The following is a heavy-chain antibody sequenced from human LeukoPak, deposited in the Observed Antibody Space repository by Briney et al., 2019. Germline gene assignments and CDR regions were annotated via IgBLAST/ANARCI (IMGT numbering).Heavy chain of an antibody. CDR2: FSFRGST. Sequence: SETLSLTCTVSGGSINSYYWSWIRQPPGKGLEWIGSFSFRGSTYSGPSLKSRLVMSLDTSENQFSLKLSSVTAADTALYYCVIFDSGSDGAFDIWGQGTAVTVSS. J-gene: IGHJ3*02. CDR1: GGSINSYY. D-gene: IGHD3-10*01. V-gene: IGHV4-59*04. CDR3: VIFDSGSDGAFDI.